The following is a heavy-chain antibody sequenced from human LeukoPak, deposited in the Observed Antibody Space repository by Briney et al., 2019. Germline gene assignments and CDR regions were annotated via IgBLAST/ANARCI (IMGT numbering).Heavy chain of an antibody. D-gene: IGHD3-10*01. Sequence: ASVKVSCKASGYTFTGYYMHWVRQAPGQGLEWMGWINPNSGGTNYAQKFQGRVTMTRDTSISTAYMELSRLRSDDTAVYYCARDSGLEALYYYYYMDVWGKGTTVTVPS. V-gene: IGHV1-2*02. CDR1: GYTFTGYY. J-gene: IGHJ6*03. CDR2: INPNSGGT. CDR3: ARDSGLEALYYYYYMDV.